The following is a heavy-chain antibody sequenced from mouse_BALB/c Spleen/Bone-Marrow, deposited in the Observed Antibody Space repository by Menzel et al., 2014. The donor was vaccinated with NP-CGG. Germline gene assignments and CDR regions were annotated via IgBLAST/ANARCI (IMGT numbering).Heavy chain of an antibody. D-gene: IGHD1-1*01. V-gene: IGHV5-12-2*01. CDR1: GFTFSSYI. CDR3: ARHPIYYYGSSWGNYAMDY. J-gene: IGHJ4*01. CDR2: ISNGGGST. Sequence: EVKLVESGGGLVQPGGSLKLSCAASGFTFSSYIMSWVRQTPEKRLEWVAYISNGGGSTHYPDTVKGRFTISRDNAKNTLYLQMSSLKSEDTAMYYCARHPIYYYGSSWGNYAMDYWSQGTSVTVSS.